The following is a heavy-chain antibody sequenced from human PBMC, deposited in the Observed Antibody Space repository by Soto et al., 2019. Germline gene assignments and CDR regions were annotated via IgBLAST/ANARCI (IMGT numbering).Heavy chain of an antibody. Sequence: GGSLRLSSAASGFTFSSYGMHWVRQAPGKGLEWVAVISYDGSNKYYADSVKGRFTISRDNSKNTLYLQMNSLRAEDTAVYYCASAGWLREYYFDYWGQGTLVTVSS. D-gene: IGHD5-12*01. V-gene: IGHV3-30*03. CDR1: GFTFSSYG. CDR3: ASAGWLREYYFDY. J-gene: IGHJ4*02. CDR2: ISYDGSNK.